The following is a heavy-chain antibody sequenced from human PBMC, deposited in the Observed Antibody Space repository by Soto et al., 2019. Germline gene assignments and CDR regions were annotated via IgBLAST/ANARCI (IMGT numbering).Heavy chain of an antibody. CDR3: ARTLYGDNVDY. Sequence: ASVKVSCKASGYTFTSYYMHWVRQAPGQGLEWMGIINPSSGSTSYAQKLQGRVTMTRDTSISTAYMELSSLRSEDTAVYYCARTLYGDNVDYWGQGTLVTVSS. CDR2: INPSSGST. J-gene: IGHJ4*02. V-gene: IGHV1-46*04. D-gene: IGHD4-17*01. CDR1: GYTFTSYY.